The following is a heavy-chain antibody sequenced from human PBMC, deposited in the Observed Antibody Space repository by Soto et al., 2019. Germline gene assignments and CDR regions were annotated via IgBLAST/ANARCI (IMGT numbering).Heavy chain of an antibody. CDR1: GGSFSGYY. Sequence: QVQLQQWGAGLLKPSETLSLTCAVYGGSFSGYYWSWIRQPPGKGLEWIGEINHSGSTNYNPSLKSRVNISVDTSKNQFSLKLSSVTAADTAVYYCARGPYCSGGSCYFCYSYYGMDVWGQGTTVTVSS. J-gene: IGHJ6*02. CDR2: INHSGST. V-gene: IGHV4-34*01. CDR3: ARGPYCSGGSCYFCYSYYGMDV. D-gene: IGHD2-15*01.